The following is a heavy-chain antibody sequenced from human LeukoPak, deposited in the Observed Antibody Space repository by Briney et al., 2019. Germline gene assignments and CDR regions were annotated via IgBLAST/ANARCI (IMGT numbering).Heavy chain of an antibody. Sequence: SETLSLTCAVYGGSFSGYYWSWIRQPPGKGLEWIGEINHSGSTNYNPSLKSRVTISVDTSKNQFSLKLSSVTAADTAVYYCARDRYRRPDILTGYSYNWFDPWGQGTLVTVSS. J-gene: IGHJ5*02. CDR1: GGSFSGYY. D-gene: IGHD3-9*01. CDR3: ARDRYRRPDILTGYSYNWFDP. CDR2: INHSGST. V-gene: IGHV4-34*01.